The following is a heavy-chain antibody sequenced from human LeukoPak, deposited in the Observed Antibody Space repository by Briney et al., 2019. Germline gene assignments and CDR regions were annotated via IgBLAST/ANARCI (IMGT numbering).Heavy chain of an antibody. J-gene: IGHJ4*02. V-gene: IGHV3-48*04. Sequence: GGSLTLSCAASGFTLSNYSMNWVRQAPGKGLGWVSYISSTSVTKYYADFVKGRCTISRDNAQNSLYLQMNSLRAEDTAVYYCTAVRGHYDSSGYSGYWGQGTLVTVSS. CDR2: ISSTSVTK. CDR1: GFTLSNYS. CDR3: TAVRGHYDSSGYSGY. D-gene: IGHD3-22*01.